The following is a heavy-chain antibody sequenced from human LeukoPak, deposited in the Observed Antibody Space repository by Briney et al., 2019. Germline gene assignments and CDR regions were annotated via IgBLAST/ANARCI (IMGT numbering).Heavy chain of an antibody. CDR2: IYYSGNT. J-gene: IGHJ4*02. Sequence: SETLSLTCTLSGGSISSGYYWSRIRQSPGKGLEWIAYIYYSGNTFYNPSLKSRLTISVDTSKNQFSLRLISVTAADTAVYYCARATSGWSYYFDSWGQGTLVTVSS. D-gene: IGHD6-19*01. CDR3: ARATSGWSYYFDS. CDR1: GGSISSGYY. V-gene: IGHV4-31*03.